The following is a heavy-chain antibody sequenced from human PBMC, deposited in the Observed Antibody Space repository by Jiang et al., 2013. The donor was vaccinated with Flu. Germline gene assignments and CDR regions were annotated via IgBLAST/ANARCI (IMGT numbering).Heavy chain of an antibody. V-gene: IGHV1-69*01. CDR2: IIPIFNTV. J-gene: IGHJ6*02. CDR1: GGTFNKYG. Sequence: QSGSELKKPGSSVKVSCKASGGTFNKYGVSWMRQAPGQGLEWMGGIIPIFNTVNYAHKFQDRVSITADESTGTAYMALDRLTFDDTAMYYCAKTKDLWPMASSSYYYNAMDVWGQGTTVTVSS. CDR3: AKTKDLWPMASSSYYYNAMDV. D-gene: IGHD2-21*01.